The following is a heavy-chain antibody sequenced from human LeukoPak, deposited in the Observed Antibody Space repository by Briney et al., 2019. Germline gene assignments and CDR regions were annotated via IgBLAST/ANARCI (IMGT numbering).Heavy chain of an antibody. CDR1: GFTFSSYA. CDR3: AKATVTTTYYYYYMDV. D-gene: IGHD4-11*01. CDR2: ISGSGGST. Sequence: GGSLRLSCAASGFTFSSYAMSWVRQAPGKGLEWVSAISGSGGSTYYEDSVKGRFTISRDNSKSTLYLQMNSLRAEDTALYYCAKATVTTTYYYYYMDVWGKGTTVTVSS. V-gene: IGHV3-23*01. J-gene: IGHJ6*03.